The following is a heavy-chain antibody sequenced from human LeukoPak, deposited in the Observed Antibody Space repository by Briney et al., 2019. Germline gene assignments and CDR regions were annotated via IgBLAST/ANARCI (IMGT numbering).Heavy chain of an antibody. Sequence: GASVKVSCKASGYTFTSSDINWVRQAPGQGLEWMGWINPDSGNRGYAEKFQGRVTMTRDSSITTAYMELTSLTSEDTAMYYCARGSVVLIDWGQGTLVTVSS. CDR2: INPDSGNR. D-gene: IGHD2-15*01. J-gene: IGHJ4*02. CDR1: GYTFTSSD. V-gene: IGHV1-8*02. CDR3: ARGSVVLID.